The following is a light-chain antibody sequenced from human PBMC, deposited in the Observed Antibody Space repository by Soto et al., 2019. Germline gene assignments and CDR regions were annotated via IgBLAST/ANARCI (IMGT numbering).Light chain of an antibody. CDR2: GNS. CDR3: QSYDRSLSGYD. CDR1: SSNIGAGYD. V-gene: IGLV1-40*01. Sequence: QSVLTQPPSVSGAPGQRVTISCTGSSSNIGAGYDVHWYQQLPGTAPKLLIYGNSNRPSGVPDRFSGSKSGTSASLAITGLQDEDEADYYCQSYDRSLSGYDLGTGTKVAVL. J-gene: IGLJ1*01.